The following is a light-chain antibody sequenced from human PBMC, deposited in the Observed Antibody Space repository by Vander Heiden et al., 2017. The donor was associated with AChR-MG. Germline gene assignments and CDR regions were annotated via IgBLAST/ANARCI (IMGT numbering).Light chain of an antibody. CDR3: HQYGSSDPWT. CDR2: GTS. J-gene: IGKJ1*01. V-gene: IGKV3-20*01. Sequence: EIVLTQSPVTLSLSPGERATLSCRASQIVITSYLAWYQQKPGQAPRRLIFGTSSRPTCITDRFSGSGSGTDFTLTISRLEPEDSAVYYCHQYGSSDPWTFGQEAKVEI. CDR1: QIVITSY.